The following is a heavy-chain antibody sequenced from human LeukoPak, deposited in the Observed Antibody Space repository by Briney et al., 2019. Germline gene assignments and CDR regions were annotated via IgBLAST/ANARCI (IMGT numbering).Heavy chain of an antibody. D-gene: IGHD3-22*01. CDR2: ISAYNGNT. CDR3: ARVSVSSGYFYYCYYMDV. Sequence: ASVKVSCKASGYTFTSYGISWVRQAPGQGLEWMGWISAYNGNTNYAQKLQGRVTMTTDTSTSTAYMELSRLRSDDTAVYYCARVSVSSGYFYYCYYMDVWGKGTTVTISS. CDR1: GYTFTSYG. V-gene: IGHV1-18*01. J-gene: IGHJ6*03.